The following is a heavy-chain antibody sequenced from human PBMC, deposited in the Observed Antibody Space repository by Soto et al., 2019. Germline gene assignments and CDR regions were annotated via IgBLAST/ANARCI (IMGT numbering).Heavy chain of an antibody. D-gene: IGHD3-3*02. CDR2: IKGDGSSI. CDR3: ARGIKNYYGVDV. J-gene: IGHJ6*02. V-gene: IGHV3-74*01. Sequence: EVQVVETGGGLVQSGGSLRLSCAASGFTLSTYWMHWVRQVPGKGLVWVSRIKGDGSSISYADSVKGRFTISRDNAENTVYLQMDSLRADDTAVYYCARGIKNYYGVDVWGQGTTVTVSS. CDR1: GFTLSTYW.